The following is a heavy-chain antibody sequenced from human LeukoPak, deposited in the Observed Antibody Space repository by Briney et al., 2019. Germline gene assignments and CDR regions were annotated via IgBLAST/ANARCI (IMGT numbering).Heavy chain of an antibody. CDR1: GDSISSGDYY. J-gene: IGHJ6*03. D-gene: IGHD2-2*01. CDR3: ARDLVEKGPLPADYYYYMDV. Sequence: MPSETLSLTCTVSGDSISSGDYYWSWIRQPAGKGLEWIGRISSSGSTNYNPSLKSRVTISVDTSKNQFSLKLSSVTAADTAVYYCARDLVEKGPLPADYYYYMDVWGKGTTVTVSS. V-gene: IGHV4-61*02. CDR2: ISSSGST.